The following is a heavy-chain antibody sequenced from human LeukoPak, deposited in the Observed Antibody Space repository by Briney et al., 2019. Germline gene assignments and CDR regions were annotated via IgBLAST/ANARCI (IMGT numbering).Heavy chain of an antibody. V-gene: IGHV4-39*02. CDR2: IFYSGST. D-gene: IGHD6-6*01. Sequence: SETLSLTCTVSGGSISTSNYYWGWIRQPPGKGLEWIGNIFYSGSTYYSPSLRSRVTISVDTSKNQFSLKLSSVTAADTAVYYCARDGVKSNSSFYYYYMDVWGKGTTVTVSS. CDR1: GGSISTSNYY. CDR3: ARDGVKSNSSFYYYYMDV. J-gene: IGHJ6*03.